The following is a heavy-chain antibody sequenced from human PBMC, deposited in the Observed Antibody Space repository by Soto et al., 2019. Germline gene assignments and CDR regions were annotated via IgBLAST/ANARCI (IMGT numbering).Heavy chain of an antibody. CDR1: GDSVSSNSAA. CDR2: TYYRSRWYN. V-gene: IGHV6-1*01. D-gene: IGHD1-7*01. Sequence: PSQTLSLTCVISGDSVSSNSAAWNWIRQSPSRGLEWLGRTYYRSRWYNDYAASVRSRITVNADTSKNQFSLRLNSVTPEDTAVYCCAGTSSLQWYYMDVWDKGTTVTVSS. J-gene: IGHJ6*03. CDR3: AGTSSLQWYYMDV.